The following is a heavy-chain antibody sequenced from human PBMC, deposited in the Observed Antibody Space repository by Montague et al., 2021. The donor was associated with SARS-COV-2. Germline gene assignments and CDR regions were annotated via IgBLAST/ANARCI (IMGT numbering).Heavy chain of an antibody. CDR3: AHLIRYYDIFTGIPFDD. J-gene: IGHJ4*02. D-gene: IGHD3-9*01. Sequence: PALVKPTQTLTLTCTFSGFSLSTPNVGVAWIRQPPGKALEWLAVIYSNGDKRYSPSLQRRLTINKDTSRNQVVVSLTNVDPLDTATYYCAHLIRYYDIFTGIPFDDWGQGTQVTVSS. V-gene: IGHV2-5*01. CDR1: GFSLSTPNVG. CDR2: IYSNGDK.